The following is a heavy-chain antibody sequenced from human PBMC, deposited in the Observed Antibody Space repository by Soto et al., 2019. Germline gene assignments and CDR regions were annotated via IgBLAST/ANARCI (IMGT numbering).Heavy chain of an antibody. Sequence: PSETLSLTCTVSGGSISSYYWSWIRQPPGKGLEWIGYIYYSGSTNYNPSLKSRVTISVDTSKNQFSLKLSSVTAADTAVYYCARARVLWFGELFRAFDIWGQGTTVTVSS. CDR3: ARARVLWFGELFRAFDI. CDR2: IYYSGST. V-gene: IGHV4-59*01. CDR1: GGSISSYY. J-gene: IGHJ3*02. D-gene: IGHD3-10*01.